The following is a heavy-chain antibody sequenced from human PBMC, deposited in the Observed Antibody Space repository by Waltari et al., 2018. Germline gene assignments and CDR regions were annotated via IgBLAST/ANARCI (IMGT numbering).Heavy chain of an antibody. J-gene: IGHJ5*02. CDR2: IYYRGST. Sequence: QLQLQESGPGLVKPSETLSLTCTVSGGSISSSSYYWGWIRQPPGKGLEWIGSIYYRGSTYYNPSLRSRVTISVDTSKNQFSLKLSSVTAADTAVYYCARGAITIVGRNWFDPWGQGTLVTVSS. D-gene: IGHD3-3*01. CDR1: GGSISSSSYY. V-gene: IGHV4-39*07. CDR3: ARGAITIVGRNWFDP.